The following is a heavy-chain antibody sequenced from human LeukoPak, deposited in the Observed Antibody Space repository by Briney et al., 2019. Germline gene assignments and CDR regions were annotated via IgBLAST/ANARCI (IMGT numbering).Heavy chain of an antibody. V-gene: IGHV3-7*01. Sequence: PGGSLRLSCAASGSTFSSYWTTWVRQAPGKGLEWVANIKQDGSEKYYVGSVKGRFTISRDNAKNSLFLQMNSLKAEDTAVYYCTRHYSSGWYDFDYWGQGTLVTVSS. CDR2: IKQDGSEK. CDR3: TRHYSSGWYDFDY. CDR1: GSTFSSYW. D-gene: IGHD6-19*01. J-gene: IGHJ4*02.